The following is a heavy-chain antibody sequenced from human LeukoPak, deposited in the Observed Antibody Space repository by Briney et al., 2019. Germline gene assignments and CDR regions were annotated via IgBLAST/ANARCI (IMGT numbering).Heavy chain of an antibody. V-gene: IGHV3-23*01. Sequence: GGSLRLSCAASGFTFSSYAMSWVRQAPGRGLEWVSAINDNSGLTYYVDSVKGRFTISRDNSKNTLFLQMNSLRAEDTAVYYCARRGESASYGDYGFDYWGQGTLVTVSS. CDR1: GFTFSSYA. D-gene: IGHD4-17*01. CDR2: INDNSGLT. CDR3: ARRGESASYGDYGFDY. J-gene: IGHJ4*02.